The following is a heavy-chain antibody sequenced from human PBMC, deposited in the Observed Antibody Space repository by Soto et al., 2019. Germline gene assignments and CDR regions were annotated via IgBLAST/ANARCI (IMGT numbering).Heavy chain of an antibody. CDR2: ILGSGYST. Sequence: GGSLRLSCAASGFTLSNYGMSWVRQAPGKGLEWVSGILGSGYSTYYADAVKGRFIISRDNSKNTLFLYMNSLRAEDTAVYFCAKDMHPNYYYDTSGPVACFDNWGLGTLVTVSS. J-gene: IGHJ4*02. CDR1: GFTLSNYG. V-gene: IGHV3-23*01. D-gene: IGHD3-22*01. CDR3: AKDMHPNYYYDTSGPVACFDN.